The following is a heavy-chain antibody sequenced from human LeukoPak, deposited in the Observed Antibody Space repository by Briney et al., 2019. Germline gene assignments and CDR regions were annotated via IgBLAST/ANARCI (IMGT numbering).Heavy chain of an antibody. Sequence: PGGSLRLSCVASGFTLSSYWMTWVRPAPGKGLEWVGNIKEDGSEKNYADSVNGRFTTSRDNAKNSLYLQMNSLRVEDTAVYYCARDPPGNYFDGTGYYSWGQGTLVTVSS. CDR2: IKEDGSEK. J-gene: IGHJ5*02. CDR1: GFTLSSYW. D-gene: IGHD3-22*01. CDR3: ARDPPGNYFDGTGYYS. V-gene: IGHV3-7*01.